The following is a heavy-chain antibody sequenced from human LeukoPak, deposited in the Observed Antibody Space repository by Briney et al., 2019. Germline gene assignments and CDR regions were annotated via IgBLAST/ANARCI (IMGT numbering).Heavy chain of an antibody. CDR1: GFNFDDYA. J-gene: IGHJ4*02. CDR3: ARVKGSGYRNSIDY. Sequence: GGSLSLSCAASGFNFDDYAMNWVRQAPGRGLGWVSGINWNGGSTYYRDSVKGRFTISRDNAKNSLYLQMNSLRAEDTALYYCARVKGSGYRNSIDYWGQGTLVTVSS. D-gene: IGHD3-3*01. CDR2: INWNGGST. V-gene: IGHV3-20*04.